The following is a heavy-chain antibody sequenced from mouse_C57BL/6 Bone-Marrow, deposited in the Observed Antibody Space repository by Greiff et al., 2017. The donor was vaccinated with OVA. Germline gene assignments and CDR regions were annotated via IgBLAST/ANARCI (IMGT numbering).Heavy chain of an antibody. CDR3: ARVIYYSAMDY. CDR1: GFTFSDFY. V-gene: IGHV7-1*01. CDR2: SRNKANDYTT. D-gene: IGHD2-12*01. J-gene: IGHJ4*01. Sequence: EVMLVESGGGLVQSGRSLRLSCATSGFTFSDFYMEWVRQAPGKGLEWIAASRNKANDYTTEYSASVKGRFIVSRDTSQSILYLQMNALRAEDTAIYYCARVIYYSAMDYWGQGTSVTVSS.